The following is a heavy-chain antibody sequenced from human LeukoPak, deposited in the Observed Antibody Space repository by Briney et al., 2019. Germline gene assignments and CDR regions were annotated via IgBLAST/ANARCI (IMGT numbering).Heavy chain of an antibody. CDR2: IRDGDGRT. D-gene: IGHD2-2*01. Sequence: GGSLRLSCAASGFTFYDYAMSWVRQPPGKGLEGVSLIRDGDGRTHYADSVKGRFTIFRENSKKMVYLQMNGLRADDTAVYYCAKDHSTTWLGSFNYWGQGTLVTDSS. V-gene: IGHV3-23*01. CDR1: GFTFYDYA. CDR3: AKDHSTTWLGSFNY. J-gene: IGHJ4*02.